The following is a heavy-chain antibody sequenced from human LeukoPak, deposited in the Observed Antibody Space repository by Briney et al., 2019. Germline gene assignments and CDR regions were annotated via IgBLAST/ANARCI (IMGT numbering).Heavy chain of an antibody. V-gene: IGHV4-38-2*02. CDR2: FYHSGST. Sequence: SETLSLTCTVSGYSISSGFYWGWIRQPPGKGLEWVGTFYHSGSTHYNPSLKSRVTISVDTSKNQFSLKLSSVTVADTAVYYCARDGYSGYDGIDYWGQGTLVTVSS. D-gene: IGHD5-12*01. J-gene: IGHJ4*02. CDR1: GYSISSGFY. CDR3: ARDGYSGYDGIDY.